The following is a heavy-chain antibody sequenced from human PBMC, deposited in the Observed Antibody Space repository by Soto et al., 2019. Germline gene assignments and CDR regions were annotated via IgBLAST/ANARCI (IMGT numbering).Heavy chain of an antibody. V-gene: IGHV3-30*18. CDR2: ISSDGSNK. Sequence: QVQLVESGGGVVQPGRSLRLSCAASGFTFSSYGMHWFRQAPGKGLEWVAVISSDGSNKYSADCVMGRFTISRDNSKNPLYLQMNSLRAEDTAVYYCAKDNHYYDSSGYYGTLLDYWGQGTLVTVSS. J-gene: IGHJ4*02. CDR3: AKDNHYYDSSGYYGTLLDY. D-gene: IGHD3-22*01. CDR1: GFTFSSYG.